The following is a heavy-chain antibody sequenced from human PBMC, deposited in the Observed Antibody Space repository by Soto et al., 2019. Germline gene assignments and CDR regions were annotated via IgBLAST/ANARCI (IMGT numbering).Heavy chain of an antibody. Sequence: SETLSLTCTVPGGSISSYYWSWIRQPPGKGLEWIGYIYYSGSTNYNPSLKSRVTISVDTSKNQFSLKLSSVTAADTAVYYCARGKLTTAGGGFDPWGQGTLVTVSS. CDR1: GGSISSYY. V-gene: IGHV4-59*01. D-gene: IGHD4-17*01. CDR3: ARGKLTTAGGGFDP. J-gene: IGHJ5*02. CDR2: IYYSGST.